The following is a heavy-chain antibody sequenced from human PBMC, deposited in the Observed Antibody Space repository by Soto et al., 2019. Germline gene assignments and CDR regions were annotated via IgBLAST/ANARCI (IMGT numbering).Heavy chain of an antibody. CDR2: IHSDGTIT. J-gene: IGHJ5*02. Sequence: EVQLVESGGGSVQAGGSLRLSCAASGFTFRSYWMHWIRQAPGKGLVWVSRIHSDGTITNYADSVKGRFTISRDNAKNTLDLQLNSLRVDDTAVYYCASDGRFSGNVPTSWGQGTLVTVSS. D-gene: IGHD1-26*01. CDR3: ASDGRFSGNVPTS. CDR1: GFTFRSYW. V-gene: IGHV3-74*01.